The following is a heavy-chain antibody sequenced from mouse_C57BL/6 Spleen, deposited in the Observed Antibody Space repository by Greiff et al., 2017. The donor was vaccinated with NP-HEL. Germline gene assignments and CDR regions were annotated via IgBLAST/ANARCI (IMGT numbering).Heavy chain of an antibody. Sequence: QVQLKQSGPELVKPGASVKISCKASGYAFSSSWMNWVKQRPGKGLEWIGRIYPGDGDTNYNGKFKGKATLTADKSSSTAYMQLSSLTSEDSAVYYCARRGDYYGVFDYWGQGTTLTVSS. D-gene: IGHD1-1*01. CDR2: IYPGDGDT. CDR3: ARRGDYYGVFDY. CDR1: GYAFSSSW. J-gene: IGHJ2*01. V-gene: IGHV1-82*01.